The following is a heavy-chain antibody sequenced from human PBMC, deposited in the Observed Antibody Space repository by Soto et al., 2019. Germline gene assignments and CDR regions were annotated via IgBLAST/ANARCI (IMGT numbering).Heavy chain of an antibody. CDR2: IFSAGST. J-gene: IGHJ4*02. CDR1: GFTVNNNY. Sequence: EVQLVESGGGLVQPGGSLRLSCAASGFTVNNNYMTWVRQAPGRGLDWVSIIFSAGSTYYADAVRGRFTISRDNSKNTLFLQMKSLRAEDTAIYYCAGGAGGYSWRSPTFDSWGQGTLVTVSS. D-gene: IGHD5-18*01. CDR3: AGGAGGYSWRSPTFDS. V-gene: IGHV3-66*01.